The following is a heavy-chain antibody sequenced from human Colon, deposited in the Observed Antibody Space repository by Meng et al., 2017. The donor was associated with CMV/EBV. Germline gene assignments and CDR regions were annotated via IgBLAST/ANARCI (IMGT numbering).Heavy chain of an antibody. CDR2: ISCNSGDT. CDR1: GYTFTNYY. D-gene: IGHD7-27*01. Sequence: QVQLVQAGAAVKSAGASVKVSCKAFGYTFTNYYFHWVRQAPGQGLEWMGVISCNSGDTAYAQKFQGRFTMTRDTSTRTAYMELSSLRSEDTAVYYCSRDGPWGYGGSDYWGQGTLVTVSS. CDR3: SRDGPWGYGGSDY. J-gene: IGHJ4*02. V-gene: IGHV1-46*01.